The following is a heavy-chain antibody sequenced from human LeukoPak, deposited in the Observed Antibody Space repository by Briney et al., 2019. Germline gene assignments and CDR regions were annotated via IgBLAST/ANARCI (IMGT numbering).Heavy chain of an antibody. CDR3: ASARYSYGSYYYYYMDV. D-gene: IGHD5-18*01. CDR2: IYTGGST. V-gene: IGHV4-61*02. J-gene: IGHJ6*03. Sequence: SETLSLTCTVSGGSISSGSYYWSWIRQPAGKGLEWIGRIYTGGSTNYNPSLKSRVTISVDTSKNQFSLKLSSVTAADTAVYYCASARYSYGSYYYYYMDVWGKGTTVTVSS. CDR1: GGSISSGSYY.